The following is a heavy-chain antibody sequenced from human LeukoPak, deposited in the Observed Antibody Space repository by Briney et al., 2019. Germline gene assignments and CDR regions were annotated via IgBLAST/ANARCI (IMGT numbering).Heavy chain of an antibody. J-gene: IGHJ4*02. Sequence: GASVQDSSKASGYTFTAYYLHWVRQAPGQGLEWMGWINPHSGGTNYAQKFRGRVTMTRDTSISTAYMELSRLRSDDTAVYYCGRRGIYCSSTSCYDYEGIVDYWGQGTLVTVSS. D-gene: IGHD2-2*01. CDR3: GRRGIYCSSTSCYDYEGIVDY. CDR1: GYTFTAYY. V-gene: IGHV1-2*02. CDR2: INPHSGGT.